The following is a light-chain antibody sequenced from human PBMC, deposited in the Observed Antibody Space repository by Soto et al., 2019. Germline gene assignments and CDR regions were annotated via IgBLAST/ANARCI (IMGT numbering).Light chain of an antibody. CDR2: HAS. Sequence: DIQMTQSPSTLPASVGDRVTITCRASQSISNWLAWYHQKPGTAPKVLIYHASNLQSGVPSRFSGSGSGTEFTLTISRLQPDDFATYYCQQYNSYSFGQGTKL. V-gene: IGKV1-5*01. J-gene: IGKJ1*01. CDR1: QSISNW. CDR3: QQYNSYS.